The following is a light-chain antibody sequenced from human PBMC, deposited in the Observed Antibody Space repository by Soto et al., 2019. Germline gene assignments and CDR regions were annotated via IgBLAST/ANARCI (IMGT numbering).Light chain of an antibody. CDR1: QGIANY. V-gene: IGKV1-27*01. J-gene: IGKJ1*01. Sequence: DIQMTQSPSSLSASIGDRVTLTCRASQGIANYLAWYQQKPGKVPKLLIYAASSLQSGVPSRFSGSGSGTDFTLTIRGLQPEDVATYYCQKYNGALWAFGQGTKVEVK. CDR3: QKYNGALWA. CDR2: AAS.